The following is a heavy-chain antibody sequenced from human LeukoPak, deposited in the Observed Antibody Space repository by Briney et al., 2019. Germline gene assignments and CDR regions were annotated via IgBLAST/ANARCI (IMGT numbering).Heavy chain of an antibody. V-gene: IGHV5-10-1*01. Sequence: GESLKITCKGSGYSFTSYWISWVRQMPGKGLEWVRRIDPSDSYTNYSPSFQGHVTISADKSISTAYLQWSSLKASDTAMYYCARHLNSGSYYDYWGQGTLVTVSS. J-gene: IGHJ4*02. D-gene: IGHD1-26*01. CDR1: GYSFTSYW. CDR2: IDPSDSYT. CDR3: ARHLNSGSYYDY.